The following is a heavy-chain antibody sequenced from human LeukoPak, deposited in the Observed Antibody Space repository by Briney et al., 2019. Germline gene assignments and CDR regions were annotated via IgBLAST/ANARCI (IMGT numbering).Heavy chain of an antibody. CDR1: GGTFSSYA. CDR3: ARDRCGGSCYFGYYYYYMDV. V-gene: IGHV1-18*01. D-gene: IGHD2-15*01. CDR2: ISAYNGNT. Sequence: ASVKVSCKASGGTFSSYAISWVRQAPGQGLEWMGWISAYNGNTNYAQKLQGRVTMTTDISTSTAYMELRSLRSDDTAVYYCARDRCGGSCYFGYYYYYMDVWGKGTTVTVSS. J-gene: IGHJ6*03.